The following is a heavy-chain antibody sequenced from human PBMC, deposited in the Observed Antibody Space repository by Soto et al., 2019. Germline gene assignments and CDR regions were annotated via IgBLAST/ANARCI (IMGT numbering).Heavy chain of an antibody. Sequence: SETLSLTCAVYGGSFSGYYWSWIRQPPGKGLEWIGEINHSGSTNYNPSLKSRVTISVDTSKNQFSLKLSSVTTADTAVYYCARRAYYYYYMDVWGKGTTVTVSS. J-gene: IGHJ6*03. CDR3: ARRAYYYYYMDV. CDR2: INHSGST. V-gene: IGHV4-34*01. D-gene: IGHD1-26*01. CDR1: GGSFSGYY.